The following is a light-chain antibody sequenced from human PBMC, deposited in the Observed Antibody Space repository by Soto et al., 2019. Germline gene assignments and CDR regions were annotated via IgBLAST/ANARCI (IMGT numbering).Light chain of an antibody. Sequence: QSVLTQPPSVSAATGQRVIISCSGSDSNVGNNYVSWYQQFPGAPPKLLIYDTSKRPSWISDRFSASKSGTSATLVISSLQTGDEAHYYCGTWATALSAGKFGGGTKLTVL. CDR3: GTWATALSAGK. V-gene: IGLV1-51*01. J-gene: IGLJ3*02. CDR2: DTS. CDR1: DSNVGNNY.